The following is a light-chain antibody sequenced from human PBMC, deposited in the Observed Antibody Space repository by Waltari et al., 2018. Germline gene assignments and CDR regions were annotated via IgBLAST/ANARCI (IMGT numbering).Light chain of an antibody. CDR3: QQFLNTPWT. CDR2: WAS. CDR1: PIVLFRSNNKNY. Sequence: DIVMTQFPDSLAVSLGERATINCKSSPIVLFRSNNKNYFSWYQQKPGQPPNLLIYWASTRESGVPDRFNGSGSGTDFTLTISSLQAEDVAVYYCQQFLNTPWTFGQGTKVEIK. J-gene: IGKJ1*01. V-gene: IGKV4-1*01.